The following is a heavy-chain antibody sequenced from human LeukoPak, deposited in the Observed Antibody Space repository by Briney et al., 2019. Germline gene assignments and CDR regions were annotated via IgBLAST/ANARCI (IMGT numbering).Heavy chain of an antibody. J-gene: IGHJ4*02. Sequence: PSETLSLTCTASGGSISSYYWSWIRQPPGKGLEWIGYIYYSGSTNYNPSLKSRVTISVDTSKNQFSLKLSSVTAADTAVYYCARGAAGTRDYWGQGTLVTVSS. D-gene: IGHD6-13*01. CDR3: ARGAAGTRDY. CDR2: IYYSGST. CDR1: GGSISSYY. V-gene: IGHV4-59*01.